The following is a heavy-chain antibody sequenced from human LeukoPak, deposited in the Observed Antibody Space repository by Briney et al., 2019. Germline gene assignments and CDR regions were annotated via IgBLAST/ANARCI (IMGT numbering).Heavy chain of an antibody. CDR3: ARNPDGDRLPYFDY. Sequence: GSLILSCAASGFPFTNNWMTWIRQPPGKGLEWIGYIYYSGTTNYNPSLKSRVTISVDTSKNQFSLNLSSVTPADTAVYYCARNPDGDRLPYFDYWGQGILVTVSS. CDR1: GFPFTNNW. J-gene: IGHJ4*02. V-gene: IGHV4-59*01. D-gene: IGHD4-17*01. CDR2: IYYSGTT.